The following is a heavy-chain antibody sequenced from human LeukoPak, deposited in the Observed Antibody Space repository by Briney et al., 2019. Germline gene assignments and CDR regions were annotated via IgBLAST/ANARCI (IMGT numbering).Heavy chain of an antibody. CDR3: ARGHDSSSLYSPHDY. D-gene: IGHD6-13*01. CDR2: ISPSGSST. Sequence: ASVKVSCKASGYIFTSYYMYWVRQAPGQGLEWIGIISPSGSSTTYAQKFQGRVTMTRDTSISTAYMELSRLRSDDTAVYYCARGHDSSSLYSPHDYWGQGTLVTVSS. J-gene: IGHJ4*02. V-gene: IGHV1-46*01. CDR1: GYIFTSYY.